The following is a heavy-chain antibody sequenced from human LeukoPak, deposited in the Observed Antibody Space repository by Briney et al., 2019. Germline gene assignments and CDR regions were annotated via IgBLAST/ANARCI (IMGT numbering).Heavy chain of an antibody. V-gene: IGHV3-48*01. CDR1: GFTFSSYS. CDR3: AGRYCCSTSCQGGHYYYMDV. Sequence: GGSLRLSCAASGFTFSSYSMNWVRQAPGKGLEWVSYISSSSSTIYYADSVKGRFTISRDNAKNSLYLQMNSLRAEDTAVYYCAGRYCCSTSCQGGHYYYMDVWGKGTTVTVSS. CDR2: ISSSSSTI. J-gene: IGHJ6*03. D-gene: IGHD2-2*01.